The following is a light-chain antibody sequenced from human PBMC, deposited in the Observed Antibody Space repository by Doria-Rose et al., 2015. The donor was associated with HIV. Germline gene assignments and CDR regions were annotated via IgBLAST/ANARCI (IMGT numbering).Light chain of an antibody. Sequence: DIQLTQSPSTLSASVGARVTITCRASQSISNWLAWYQQQPEQVPPLLIYKASTVQSGVPSRFRGSGSGTEFTLTINSLQPDDFATYYCQHFDKYFSWTFGHGTKVDIK. CDR3: QHFDKYFSWT. J-gene: IGKJ1*01. V-gene: IGKV1-5*03. CDR1: QSISNW. CDR2: KAS.